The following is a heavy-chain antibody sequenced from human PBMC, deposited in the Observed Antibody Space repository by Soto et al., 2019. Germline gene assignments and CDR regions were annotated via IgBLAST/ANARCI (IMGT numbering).Heavy chain of an antibody. V-gene: IGHV1-69*01. CDR3: ARAGSADSTSVFDH. D-gene: IGHD6-6*01. CDR1: GGTFSRYA. CDR2: IIPLYGTA. Sequence: QVQLVQSGAEVKKPGPSVKVSCKASGGTFSRYAIIWVRQAPGQGLEWMGGIIPLYGTASYAQKLQGRVTITADESTSTAYMELSSLTSEDTAVYFCARAGSADSTSVFDHWGQGTLVTVSS. J-gene: IGHJ4*02.